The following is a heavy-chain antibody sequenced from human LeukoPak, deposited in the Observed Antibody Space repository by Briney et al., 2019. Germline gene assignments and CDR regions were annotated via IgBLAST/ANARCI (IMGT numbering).Heavy chain of an antibody. J-gene: IGHJ4*02. CDR3: ARDGLYCSSTSCLGS. CDR1: GGTFSSYA. V-gene: IGHV1-69*05. D-gene: IGHD2-2*01. CDR2: IIPIFGTA. Sequence: SVKVSCKASGGTFSSYAISWVREAPGQGLEWMGGIIPIFGTANYAQKFQGRVTNTTDESTSTAYMELSSLRSEDTAVYYCARDGLYCSSTSCLGSWGQGTLVTVSS.